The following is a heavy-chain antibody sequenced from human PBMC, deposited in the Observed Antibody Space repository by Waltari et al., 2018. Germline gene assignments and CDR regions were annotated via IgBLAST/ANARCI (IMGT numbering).Heavy chain of an antibody. J-gene: IGHJ4*02. CDR2: ISTYNGNT. V-gene: IGHV1-18*01. CDR3: AREPGYYGSGNFPFDF. D-gene: IGHD3-10*01. CDR1: GFAFSSFG. Sequence: QVHLVQSGPEVKRPGASVKVSCKSSGFAFSSFGFSWVRQAPGQGLEWMGWISTYNGNTKYAQKFQGRLTMTADTSTTTAYMELRSLRPDDTAVYYCAREPGYYGSGNFPFDFWGQGSLVSVSS.